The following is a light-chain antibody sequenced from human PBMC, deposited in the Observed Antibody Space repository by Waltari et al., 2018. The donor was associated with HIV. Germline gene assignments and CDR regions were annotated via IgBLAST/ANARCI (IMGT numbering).Light chain of an antibody. CDR2: NND. J-gene: IGLJ3*02. V-gene: IGLV1-44*01. CDR1: YSNIGSNT. Sequence: QSLLPQPPSASGTPGQRVTISCSGSYSNIGSNTVNWHQQLPGSAPRALIYNNDQRPSGVPDRFSGSKSGTSASLAISGLQSEDQGDYYCASWDDKLDGWVFDGGTRLTVL. CDR3: ASWDDKLDGWV.